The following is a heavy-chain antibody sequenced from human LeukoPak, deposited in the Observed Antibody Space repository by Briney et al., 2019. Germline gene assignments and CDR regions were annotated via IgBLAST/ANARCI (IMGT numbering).Heavy chain of an antibody. CDR2: IYYSGST. V-gene: IGHV4-61*01. Sequence: PSETLSLTCTVSGGSVSSGSYYWSWIRQPPGKGLEWIGYIYYSGSTNYNPSLKSRVTISVDTSKNQFSLKLSSVSAAETAVYYCARRDGAFDIWGQGTMVTVSS. CDR1: GGSVSSGSYY. CDR3: ARRDGAFDI. J-gene: IGHJ3*02.